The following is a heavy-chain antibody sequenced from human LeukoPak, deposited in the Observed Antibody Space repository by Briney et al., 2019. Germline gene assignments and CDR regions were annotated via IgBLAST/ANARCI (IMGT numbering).Heavy chain of an antibody. Sequence: AGGSLRLSCAASGFTFSSYGMHWVRQAPGKGLEWVAVIWYDGSNKYYADSVKGRFTISRDNSKNTLYLQMNSLRAEDTAVYYCAREAGYYYGMDVWGQGTTVTVSS. CDR1: GFTFSSYG. CDR2: IWYDGSNK. V-gene: IGHV3-33*01. J-gene: IGHJ6*02. CDR3: AREAGYYYGMDV.